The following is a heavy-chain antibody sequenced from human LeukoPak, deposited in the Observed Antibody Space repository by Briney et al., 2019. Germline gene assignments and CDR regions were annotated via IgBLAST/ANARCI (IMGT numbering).Heavy chain of an antibody. V-gene: IGHV4-4*07. CDR3: ARGVNYYGSGSYYRVFDY. CDR1: GGSISSYY. Sequence: SETLSLTCTVSGGSISSYYWSWIRQPAGKGLEWIGRIYTSGSTNYNPSLKSRVTMSVDTSKNQFSLKLSSVTAADTAVYYCARGVNYYGSGSYYRVFDYWGQGTLVTVSS. CDR2: IYTSGST. D-gene: IGHD3-10*01. J-gene: IGHJ4*02.